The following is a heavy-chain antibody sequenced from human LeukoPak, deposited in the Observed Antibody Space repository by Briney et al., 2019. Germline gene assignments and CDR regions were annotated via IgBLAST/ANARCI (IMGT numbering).Heavy chain of an antibody. CDR2: ISGSGGST. CDR3: AKDRAYKVQLWFFDY. V-gene: IGHV3-23*01. Sequence: GGSLRLSCAASGFTFSSYSMNWVRQAPGKGLEWVSAISGSGGSTYYADSVKGRFTISRDNSKNTLYLQMNSLRAEDTAVYYCAKDRAYKVQLWFFDYWGQGTLVTVSS. D-gene: IGHD5-18*01. CDR1: GFTFSSYS. J-gene: IGHJ4*02.